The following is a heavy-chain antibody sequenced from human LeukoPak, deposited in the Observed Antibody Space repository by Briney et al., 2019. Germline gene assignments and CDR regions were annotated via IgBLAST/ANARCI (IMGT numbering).Heavy chain of an antibody. Sequence: TSETLSLTCAVSGYSISSGSYWGWIRQSPGKGLEWVGSIFHSGNSYYNPSLKSRLTMSVDTSKNQFSLKLTSVTAADTALYYCARVTYVDDMLYQYFDYWGQGILVTVSS. CDR2: IFHSGNS. J-gene: IGHJ4*02. CDR1: GYSISSGSY. CDR3: ARVTYVDDMLYQYFDY. V-gene: IGHV4-38-2*01. D-gene: IGHD4-17*01.